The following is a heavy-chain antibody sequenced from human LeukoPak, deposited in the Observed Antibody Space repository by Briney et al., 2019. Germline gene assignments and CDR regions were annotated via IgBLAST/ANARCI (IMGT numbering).Heavy chain of an antibody. Sequence: RPGGSLRLSCAASGFTFSSYSMNWVRQAPGKGLEWVSYISSSSSTIYYADSVKGRFTISRDNAKNSLYLQMNSLRAEDTAVYYCARDMTTVTMAAFDIWGQGTMVTVSS. CDR1: GFTFSSYS. D-gene: IGHD4-17*01. J-gene: IGHJ3*02. V-gene: IGHV3-48*01. CDR2: ISSSSSTI. CDR3: ARDMTTVTMAAFDI.